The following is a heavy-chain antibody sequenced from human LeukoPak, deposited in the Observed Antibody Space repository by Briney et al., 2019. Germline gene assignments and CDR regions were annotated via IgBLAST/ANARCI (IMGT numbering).Heavy chain of an antibody. CDR2: INSDGSTT. CDR3: ARGRVGYSSSWYNWFDP. J-gene: IGHJ5*02. V-gene: IGHV3-74*01. D-gene: IGHD6-13*01. CDR1: GFTFSSYW. Sequence: QAGGSLRLSCAASGFTFSSYWMHWVRQTPGKGLVWVSRINSDGSTTSYADSVKGRFTISRDNAKNTLYLQMNSLRAEDTAVYYCARGRVGYSSSWYNWFDPWGQGTLVTVSS.